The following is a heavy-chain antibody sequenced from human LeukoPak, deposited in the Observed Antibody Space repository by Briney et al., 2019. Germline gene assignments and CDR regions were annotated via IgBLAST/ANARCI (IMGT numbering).Heavy chain of an antibody. CDR3: ARYQKGGGAFDF. Sequence: PSETLSLTCTVSGDSISDYYWGWIRQPPGKGPEWIGYIYSSGSTNYSPSLKSRVAISVDTSKNRFSLNLNSVTAADTAMYYCARYQKGGGAFDFWGQGTMVTVSS. CDR1: GDSISDYY. CDR2: IYSSGST. D-gene: IGHD2-2*01. J-gene: IGHJ3*01. V-gene: IGHV4-59*01.